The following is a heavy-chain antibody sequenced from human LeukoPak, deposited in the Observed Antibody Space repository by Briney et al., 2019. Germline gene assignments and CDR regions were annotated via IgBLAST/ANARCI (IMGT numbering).Heavy chain of an antibody. D-gene: IGHD4-17*01. J-gene: IGHJ6*03. V-gene: IGHV5-51*01. CDR1: GYSFTSYW. CDR2: IYPGDSDT. CDR3: ARHIKGRGDYAPYYYYYMDV. Sequence: GESLKISCKGSGYSFTSYWIGWVRQMPGKGLEWMGIIYPGDSDTRYSPSFQGQVTISADKSISTAYLQWSSLKASDTAMYYCARHIKGRGDYAPYYYYYMDVWGKGTTVTVPS.